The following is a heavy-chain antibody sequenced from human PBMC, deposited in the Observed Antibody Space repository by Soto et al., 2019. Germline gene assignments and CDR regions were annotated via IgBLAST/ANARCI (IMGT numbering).Heavy chain of an antibody. CDR1: GGSFSGYY. J-gene: IGHJ6*03. D-gene: IGHD4-17*01. V-gene: IGHV4-34*01. CDR3: ARKKRMTTVSYYYYYMDV. CDR2: INHSGST. Sequence: SETLSLTCAVYGGSFSGYYWSWIRQPPGKGLDWIGEINHSGSTNYNPSLKSRVTISVDTSKNQFSLKLSSVTAADTAVYYCARKKRMTTVSYYYYYMDVWGKGTTVTVSS.